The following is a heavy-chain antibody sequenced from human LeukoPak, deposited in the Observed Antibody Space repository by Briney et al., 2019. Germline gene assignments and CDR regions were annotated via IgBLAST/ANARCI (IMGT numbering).Heavy chain of an antibody. CDR3: AELGITMIGGV. V-gene: IGHV3-23*01. CDR2: INDRGGYT. D-gene: IGHD3-10*02. J-gene: IGHJ6*04. Sequence: HPGGSLRLSCAASGFTFSSYSMNWVRQAPGKGLEWVSVINDRGGYTYYADSVKGRFTISRDNSKNTLYLKMNGLRAEDTAVYYCAELGITMIGGVWGKGTTVTISS. CDR1: GFTFSSYS.